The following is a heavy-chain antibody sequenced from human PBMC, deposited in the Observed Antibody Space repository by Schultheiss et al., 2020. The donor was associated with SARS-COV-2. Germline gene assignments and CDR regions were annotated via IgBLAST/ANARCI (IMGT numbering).Heavy chain of an antibody. Sequence: GGSLRLSCVASGFTFSSYGMHWVRQAPGKGLEWVAVIWYDGSKKYYADSVKGRFTISRDNSKNTLYLQMNSLRAEDTAVYYCAKTVGATMGGYFDYWGQGTLVTVSS. CDR3: AKTVGATMGGYFDY. D-gene: IGHD1-26*01. V-gene: IGHV3-33*06. J-gene: IGHJ4*02. CDR2: IWYDGSKK. CDR1: GFTFSSYG.